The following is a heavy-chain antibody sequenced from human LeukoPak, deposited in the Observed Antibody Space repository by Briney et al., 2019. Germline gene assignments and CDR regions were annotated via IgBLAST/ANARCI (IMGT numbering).Heavy chain of an antibody. CDR2: MNPNSGYT. CDR3: ARVAGSIDY. V-gene: IGHV1-8*03. D-gene: IGHD6-19*01. J-gene: IGHJ4*02. Sequence: ASVKVSCKASGYTFTSYDINWVRQATGQGLEWMGWMNPNSGYTGFAQKFQGRVTITRDTSISTAYMELSSLRSEDTAVYYCARVAGSIDYWGQGTLVTVSS. CDR1: GYTFTSYD.